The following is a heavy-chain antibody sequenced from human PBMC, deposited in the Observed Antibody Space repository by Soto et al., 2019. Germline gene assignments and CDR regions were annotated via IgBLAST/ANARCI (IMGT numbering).Heavy chain of an antibody. V-gene: IGHV3-30*18. J-gene: IGHJ4*02. D-gene: IGHD6-19*01. CDR2: ISYDGTNK. CDR1: GFSIGGYG. CDR3: SNLVYSSGLSADY. Sequence: QVQLVESGGGVVQPGRSLRLSCAASGFSIGGYGMHWVRQAPGKGLEWVALISYDGTNKFYADSVKGRFTITRDNSKNTLYLQMNSLRAEDTALYHCSNLVYSSGLSADYWGQGTLVTVSS.